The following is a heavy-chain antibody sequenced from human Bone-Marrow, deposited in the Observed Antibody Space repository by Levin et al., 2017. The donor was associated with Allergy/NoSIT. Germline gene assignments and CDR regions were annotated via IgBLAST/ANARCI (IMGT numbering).Heavy chain of an antibody. V-gene: IGHV3-74*01. D-gene: IGHD4-17*01. CDR1: GFTFSSYW. Sequence: GESLKISCAASGFTFSSYWMHWVRQAPGKGLVWVSRINSDGSSTSYADSVKGRFTISRDNAKNTLYLQMNSLRAEDTAVYYCARVAPREGGDWGQGTLVTVSS. J-gene: IGHJ4*02. CDR3: ARVAPREGGD. CDR2: INSDGSST.